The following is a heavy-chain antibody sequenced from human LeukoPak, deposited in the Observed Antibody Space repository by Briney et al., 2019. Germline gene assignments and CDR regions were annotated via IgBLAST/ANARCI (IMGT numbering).Heavy chain of an antibody. V-gene: IGHV3-21*01. D-gene: IGHD3-3*01. Sequence: GGSLRLSCAASGFTFSSYSMNWVRQAPGEGPEWVSSISSSSSYIYYADSVKGRFTISGDNAKNSLYLQMNSLRAEDTAVYYCAREGPVLRFLEWLWDAFDIWGQGTMVTVSS. CDR3: AREGPVLRFLEWLWDAFDI. CDR2: ISSSSSYI. J-gene: IGHJ3*02. CDR1: GFTFSSYS.